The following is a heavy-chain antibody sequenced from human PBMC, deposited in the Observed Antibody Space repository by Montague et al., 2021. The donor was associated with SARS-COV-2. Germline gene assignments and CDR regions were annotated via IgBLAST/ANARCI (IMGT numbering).Heavy chain of an antibody. V-gene: IGHV3-23*01. CDR3: AKGGVVVGADGFDY. D-gene: IGHD3-22*01. Sequence: SLRLSCAAPGFTFSSYGMNWVRQAPGKGLEWVSAISTTGANTYYAGSVKGRFTISRDNSKNTLYLQLNSLRDEDTAVYYCAKGGVVVGADGFDYWGQGTMVIASS. CDR1: GFTFSSYG. CDR2: ISTTGANT. J-gene: IGHJ3*01.